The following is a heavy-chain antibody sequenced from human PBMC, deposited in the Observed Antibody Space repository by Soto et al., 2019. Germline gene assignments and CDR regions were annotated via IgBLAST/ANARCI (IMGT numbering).Heavy chain of an antibody. J-gene: IGHJ5*02. CDR3: ARVAKMLYDRYLLSRRSSNWFDP. V-gene: IGHV3-30-3*01. CDR2: ISYDGSNK. Sequence: GGSLRLSCAASGFTFSSYAMHWVRQAPGKGLEWVAVISYDGSNKYYADSVKGRFTISRDNSKNTLYLQMNSLRAEDTAVYYCARVAKMLYDRYLLSRRSSNWFDPWGQGTLVTVSS. CDR1: GFTFSSYA. D-gene: IGHD2-8*01.